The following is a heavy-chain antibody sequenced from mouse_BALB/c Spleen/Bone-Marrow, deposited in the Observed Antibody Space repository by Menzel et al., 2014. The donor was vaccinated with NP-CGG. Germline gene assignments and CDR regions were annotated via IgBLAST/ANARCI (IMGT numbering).Heavy chain of an antibody. V-gene: IGHV1-9*01. CDR3: ASFYGRFAY. D-gene: IGHD1-1*02. J-gene: IGHJ3*01. Sequence: QVQLQQSGAELMKPGASVKISCKATGYTFSSYWIEWVKQRPGHGLEWIEEILPGSGSTNYNEKFKGKATFTADTSSNTAYMQLSSLTSEDSAVYYCASFYGRFAYWGQGTLVTVSA. CDR2: ILPGSGST. CDR1: GYTFSSYW.